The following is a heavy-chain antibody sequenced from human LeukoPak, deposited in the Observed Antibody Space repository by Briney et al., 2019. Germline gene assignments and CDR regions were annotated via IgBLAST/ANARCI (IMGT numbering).Heavy chain of an antibody. CDR2: ISRDGRKT. J-gene: IGHJ4*02. V-gene: IGHV3-23*01. CDR3: TKEGGMVTPEGDY. CDR1: GFSFSTNS. D-gene: IGHD4-23*01. Sequence: GGSLRLSCAASGFSFSTNSMSWVRQPPGKGLEWLSAISRDGRKTFYADSVKGRFTVSRDNSKNTLYLQMNSLGAEDTAIYYCTKEGGMVTPEGDYWGQGTLVTVSS.